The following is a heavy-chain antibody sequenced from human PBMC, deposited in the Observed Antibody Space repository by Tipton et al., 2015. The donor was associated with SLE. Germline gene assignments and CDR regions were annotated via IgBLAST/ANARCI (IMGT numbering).Heavy chain of an antibody. CDR1: GGSFSGYY. V-gene: IGHV4-34*01. CDR3: ARDSAPLDY. Sequence: LRLSCAVYGGSFSGYYWSWIRQPPGKGLEWIGEINHSGSTNYNPSLKSRVTISVDTSKNQFSLKLSSVTAADTAVYYCARDSAPLDYWGQGTLVTVFS. CDR2: INHSGST. D-gene: IGHD1-26*01. J-gene: IGHJ4*02.